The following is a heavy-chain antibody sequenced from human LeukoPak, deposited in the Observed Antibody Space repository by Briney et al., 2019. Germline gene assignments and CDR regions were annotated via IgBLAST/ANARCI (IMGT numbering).Heavy chain of an antibody. D-gene: IGHD3-3*01. CDR3: ARGNGYDFWSGYYIPAYYYYMDV. CDR2: IYTSGST. J-gene: IGHJ6*03. Sequence: SETLSLTCTVSGGSISSYYWSWIRQPAGKGLEWIGRIYTSGSTNYNPSLKSPVTMSVDTSKNQFSLKLSSVTAADTAVYYCARGNGYDFWSGYYIPAYYYYMDVWGKGTTVTVSS. V-gene: IGHV4-4*07. CDR1: GGSISSYY.